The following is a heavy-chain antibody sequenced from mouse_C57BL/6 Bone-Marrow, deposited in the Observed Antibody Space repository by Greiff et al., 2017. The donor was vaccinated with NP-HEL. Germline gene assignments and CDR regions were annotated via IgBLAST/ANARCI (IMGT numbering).Heavy chain of an antibody. CDR1: GYTFTDYN. J-gene: IGHJ3*01. V-gene: IGHV1-18*01. Sequence: EVQGVESGPELVKPGASVKIPCKASGYTFTDYNMDWVKQSHGKSLEWIGDINPNNGGTIYNQKFKGKATLTVDKSSSTAYMELRSLTSEDTAVYYCARETPNWAPFAYWGQGTLVTVSA. CDR2: INPNNGGT. CDR3: ARETPNWAPFAY. D-gene: IGHD4-1*01.